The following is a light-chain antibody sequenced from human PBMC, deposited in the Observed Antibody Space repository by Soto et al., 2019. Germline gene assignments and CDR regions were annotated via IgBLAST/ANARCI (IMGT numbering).Light chain of an antibody. CDR2: DDT. Sequence: QSALTQPPSVSGAPGQRVIISCTGSSSNIGADYAVHWYQHLPGTAPKLLITDDTSRPSGVPDRFSGSKSGNTASLTISGLQPDDEADYYCCFFTGTASQYVFGPETKLTVL. CDR1: SSNIGADYA. CDR3: CFFTGTASQYV. J-gene: IGLJ1*01. V-gene: IGLV1-40*01.